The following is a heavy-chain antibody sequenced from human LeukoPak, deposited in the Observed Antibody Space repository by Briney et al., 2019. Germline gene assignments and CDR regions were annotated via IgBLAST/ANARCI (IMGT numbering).Heavy chain of an antibody. CDR3: ARDPGNFRYDY. CDR2: IYTSGST. J-gene: IGHJ4*02. D-gene: IGHD4-23*01. V-gene: IGHV4-4*09. CDR1: GGYISSYY. Sequence: SETLSLTCTVSGGYISSYYWSWIRQPPGKGLEWIGYIYTSGSTNYNPSLKSRVTISVDTSKNQFSLKLSSVTAADTAVYYCARDPGNFRYDYWGQGTLVTVSS.